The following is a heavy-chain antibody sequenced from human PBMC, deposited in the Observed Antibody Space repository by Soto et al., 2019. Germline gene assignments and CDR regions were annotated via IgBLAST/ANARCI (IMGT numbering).Heavy chain of an antibody. CDR3: ATLRTLNMVRGPTYP. CDR1: GGSFSGYY. V-gene: IGHV4-34*01. CDR2: INHSGST. D-gene: IGHD3-10*01. Sequence: QVQLQQWGAGLLKPSETLSLTCAVYGGSFSGYYWSWIRQPPGKGLEWIGEINHSGSTNYNPSLKSQVTISVATSTNEFSLRPHPVTAADTSVYYCATLRTLNMVRGPTYPWGQGTLVTVSS. J-gene: IGHJ5*02.